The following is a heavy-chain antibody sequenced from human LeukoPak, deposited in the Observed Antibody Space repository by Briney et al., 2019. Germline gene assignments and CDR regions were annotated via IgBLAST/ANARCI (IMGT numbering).Heavy chain of an antibody. CDR2: IKQDGSEK. J-gene: IGHJ6*03. V-gene: IGHV3-7*01. Sequence: GGSLRLSCAASGFTFSSYWMSWVRQAPGKGLEWVANIKQDGSEKYYVDSVKGRFTISRDNARNSLYLQMNSLRAEDTAVYYCARVSSVSRGPPIYMDVWGKGTTVTVSS. CDR3: ARVSSVSRGPPIYMDV. D-gene: IGHD2-2*01. CDR1: GFTFSSYW.